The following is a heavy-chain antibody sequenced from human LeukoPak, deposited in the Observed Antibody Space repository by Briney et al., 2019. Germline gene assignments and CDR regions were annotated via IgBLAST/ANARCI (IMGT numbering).Heavy chain of an antibody. V-gene: IGHV1-8*03. CDR1: GYTFTSYD. Sequence: ASVKVSCTASGYTFTSYDINWVRQATGQGLEWMGWMNPNSGNTGYAQKFQGRVTITRNTSISTAYMELSSLRSEDTAVYYCARGPPRDWFDPWGQGTLVTVSS. CDR2: MNPNSGNT. J-gene: IGHJ5*02. CDR3: ARGPPRDWFDP.